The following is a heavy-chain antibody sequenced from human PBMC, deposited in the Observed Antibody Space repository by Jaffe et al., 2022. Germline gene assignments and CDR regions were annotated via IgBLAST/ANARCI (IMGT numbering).Heavy chain of an antibody. CDR3: ARERVDLRGVITLDAFDI. Sequence: QVQLQESGPGLVKPSETLSLTCAVSGYSISSGYYWGWIRQPPGKGLEWIGSIYHSGSTYYNPSLKSRVTISVDTSKNQFSLKLSSVTAADTAVYYCARERVDLRGVITLDAFDIWGQGTMVTVSS. J-gene: IGHJ3*02. D-gene: IGHD3-10*01. V-gene: IGHV4-38-2*02. CDR1: GYSISSGYY. CDR2: IYHSGST.